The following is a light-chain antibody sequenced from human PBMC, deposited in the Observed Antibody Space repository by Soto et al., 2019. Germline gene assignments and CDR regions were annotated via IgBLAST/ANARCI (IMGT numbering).Light chain of an antibody. CDR1: QGIRNY. CDR2: AAS. V-gene: IGKV1-27*01. Sequence: DIQMTQSPSSLSASVGDRVTITCRASQGIRNYLAWYQQKPGKVPHILIYAASTLQSGVTSRFSGSGSGTDFTLTISSLQPEDVATYYWQKYNSAPGTFGQGTKVEIK. CDR3: QKYNSAPGT. J-gene: IGKJ1*01.